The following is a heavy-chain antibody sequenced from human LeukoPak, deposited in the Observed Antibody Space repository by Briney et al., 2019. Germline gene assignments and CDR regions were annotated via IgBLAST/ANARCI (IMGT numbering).Heavy chain of an antibody. CDR2: IYSGGST. V-gene: IGHV3-66*01. J-gene: IGHJ3*02. CDR3: ASRTTVTDADGFDI. CDR1: EFTVNSNY. D-gene: IGHD4-17*01. Sequence: GGSLRLSCAASEFTVNSNYMIWVRQAPGKGLEWVSLIYSGGSTYNADSVKDRFTISRDNSKNTVYLQMNSLRAEDTDVYYCASRTTVTDADGFDIWGQGTVVTVSS.